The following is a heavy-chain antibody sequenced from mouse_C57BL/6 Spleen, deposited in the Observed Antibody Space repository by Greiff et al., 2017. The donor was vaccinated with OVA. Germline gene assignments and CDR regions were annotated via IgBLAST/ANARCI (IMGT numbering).Heavy chain of an antibody. CDR1: GFSFNTYA. Sequence: EAGGGLVQPKGSLKLSCAASGFSFNTYAMNWVRQAPGKGLEWVARIRSKSNNYATYYADSVKDRFTISRDDSESMLYLQMNNLKTEDTAMYYCVRQGELPFDYWGQGTTLTVSS. CDR3: VRQGELPFDY. D-gene: IGHD2-1*01. V-gene: IGHV10-1*01. CDR2: IRSKSNNYAT. J-gene: IGHJ2*01.